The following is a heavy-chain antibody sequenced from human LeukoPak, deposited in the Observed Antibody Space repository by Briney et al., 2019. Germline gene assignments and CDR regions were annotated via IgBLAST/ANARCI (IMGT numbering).Heavy chain of an antibody. CDR2: ISDSGST. J-gene: IGHJ6*03. CDR1: GGSISSSSYY. D-gene: IGHD2-2*01. Sequence: SETLSLTCTVSGGSISSSSYYWGWIRQPPGKGLEWIGYISDSGSTNSNPSLKSRVSISVDTSKNQFSLKLSSVTAADTAVYYCARTTEGYCRSTSCYDFSYSYYMDVWGKGTTVTISS. CDR3: ARTTEGYCRSTSCYDFSYSYYMDV. V-gene: IGHV4-61*05.